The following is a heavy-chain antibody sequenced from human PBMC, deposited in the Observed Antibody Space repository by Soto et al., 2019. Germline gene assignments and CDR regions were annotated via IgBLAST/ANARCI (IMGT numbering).Heavy chain of an antibody. CDR2: IYYSGSS. Sequence: SETLSLTCTVSGGSISSDGYYWNWIRQHPGKGLEWIGYIYYSGSSYYTPSLKSRLTISVDASQNQFSLKMVSVTAAGTAIYYCARVDYVRAFDIWGQGTMVTVSS. D-gene: IGHD4-17*01. CDR1: GGSISSDGYY. CDR3: ARVDYVRAFDI. V-gene: IGHV4-31*03. J-gene: IGHJ3*02.